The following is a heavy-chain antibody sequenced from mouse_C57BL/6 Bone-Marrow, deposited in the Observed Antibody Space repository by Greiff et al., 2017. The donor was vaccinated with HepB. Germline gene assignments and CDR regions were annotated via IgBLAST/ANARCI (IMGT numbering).Heavy chain of an antibody. V-gene: IGHV5-9-1*02. Sequence: EVKLQESGEGLVKPGGSLKLSCAASGFTFSSYAMSWVRQTPEKRLEWVAYISSGGDYIYYADTVKGRFTISRDNARNTLYLQMSSLKSEDTAMYYCTRDHGVTTGYYAMDYWGQGTSVTVSS. CDR3: TRDHGVTTGYYAMDY. CDR2: ISSGGDYI. CDR1: GFTFSSYA. D-gene: IGHD2-2*01. J-gene: IGHJ4*01.